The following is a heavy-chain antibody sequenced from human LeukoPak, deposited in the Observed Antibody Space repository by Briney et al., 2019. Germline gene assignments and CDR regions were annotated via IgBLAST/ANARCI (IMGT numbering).Heavy chain of an antibody. D-gene: IGHD2-15*01. J-gene: IGHJ5*02. CDR1: GGTFSSYA. CDR2: INPKSGDT. CDR3: ARDAVLMRYVIHAWLDP. Sequence: PAASVKVSCKASGGTFSSYAISWVRQAPGQGLEWMGWINPKSGDTNYARRFQGRVTMTRDTSINTVYMELSGLRSDDTAVYYCARDAVLMRYVIHAWLDPWGQGTQVTVSS. V-gene: IGHV1-2*02.